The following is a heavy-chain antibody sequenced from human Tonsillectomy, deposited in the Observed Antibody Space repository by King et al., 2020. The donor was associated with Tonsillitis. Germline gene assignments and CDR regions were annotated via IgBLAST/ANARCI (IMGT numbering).Heavy chain of an antibody. Sequence: VQLVESGGSLVQPGGSLRLSCAASGFTFSSYAMSWVRQAPGKGLEWVSAIRGSGGSTYYADSVKGRFTISRDNSKNTLYLQMNSLRAEDTAVYYCATSGYDYTPLEYWGQGTLVTVSS. D-gene: IGHD5-12*01. CDR1: GFTFSSYA. J-gene: IGHJ4*02. CDR3: ATSGYDYTPLEY. CDR2: IRGSGGST. V-gene: IGHV3-23*04.